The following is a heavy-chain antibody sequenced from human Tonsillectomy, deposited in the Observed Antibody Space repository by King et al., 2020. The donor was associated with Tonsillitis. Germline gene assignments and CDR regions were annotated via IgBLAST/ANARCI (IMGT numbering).Heavy chain of an antibody. CDR1: GFTFSNYA. CDR2: ISSSGEYI. J-gene: IGHJ4*02. CDR3: ARAMKDYGFYDFDY. Sequence: VQLVESGGGLVKPGGSLRLSCTASGFTFSNYALTWVRQAPGKGLDWVSSISSSGEYIYYADSVKGRFTISRDSARTSLYLQMNSLRAEDTAVYYCARAMKDYGFYDFDYWGQGALVTVSS. D-gene: IGHD4-17*01. V-gene: IGHV3-21*01.